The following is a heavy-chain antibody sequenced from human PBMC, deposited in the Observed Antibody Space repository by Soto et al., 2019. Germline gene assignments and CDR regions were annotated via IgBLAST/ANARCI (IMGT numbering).Heavy chain of an antibody. CDR2: IAYNGRNK. V-gene: IGHV3-30*04. D-gene: IGHD3-16*01. CDR3: ARQSKIGDRSQFYFDS. J-gene: IGHJ4*02. CDR1: GFTFSFYA. Sequence: GGSLRLSCAASGFTFSFYAMHWVRQAPGKGLEWVADIAYNGRNKHYVDSVKGRFTISRDNSQDTLDLQMDSPRPDDTAVYYCARQSKIGDRSQFYFDSWGQATLVTVSS.